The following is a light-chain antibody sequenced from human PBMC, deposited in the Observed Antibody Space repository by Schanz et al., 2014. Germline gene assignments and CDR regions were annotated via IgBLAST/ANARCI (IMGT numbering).Light chain of an antibody. V-gene: IGLV2-18*02. Sequence: QSALTQPPSASGSPGQSITISCTGTSSDVGSYNLVSWYQQPPGTAPKLMIYEVSNRPSGVPDRFSGSKSGNTASLTISGLQAEDEADYYCSSYGSSSTWMFGGGTKLTVL. CDR1: SSDVGSYNL. CDR2: EVS. J-gene: IGLJ3*02. CDR3: SSYGSSSTWM.